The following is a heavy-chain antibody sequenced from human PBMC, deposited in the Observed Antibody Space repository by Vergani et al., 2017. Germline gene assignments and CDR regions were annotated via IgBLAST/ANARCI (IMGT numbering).Heavy chain of an antibody. CDR1: GFTFTSFG. CDR3: AKTFYYDVSGPFVYYYYNMDV. CDR2: IHYDGSHK. V-gene: IGHV3-30*02. J-gene: IGHJ6*02. D-gene: IGHD3-22*01. Sequence: QVQLVESGGGVVQSGGSLRLSCAASGFTFTSFGMHWVRQAPGKGLEWVAFIHYDGSHKYYVDSVKGRFTISRDDSKNTLYLQINSLRAEDTAVYYCAKTFYYDVSGPFVYYYYNMDVWGQGTTVTVSS.